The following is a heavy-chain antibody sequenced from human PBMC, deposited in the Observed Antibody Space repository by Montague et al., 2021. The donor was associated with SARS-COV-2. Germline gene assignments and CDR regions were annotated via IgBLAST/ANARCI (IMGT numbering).Heavy chain of an antibody. J-gene: IGHJ6*02. CDR3: ARDLGSYYGMDV. CDR1: GFTFSSYA. V-gene: IGHV3-30*04. Sequence: SLRLSCAASGFTFSSYAMHWVRQAPGKGLEWVAVISYEGSNKYYADSVKGRFTISRDNSKNMLYLQMNSLRAEDTAVYYCARDLGSYYGMDVWGQGTMVTVSS. CDR2: ISYEGSNK.